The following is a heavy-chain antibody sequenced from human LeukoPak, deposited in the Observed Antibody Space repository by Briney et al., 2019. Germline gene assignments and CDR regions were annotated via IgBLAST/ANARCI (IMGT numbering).Heavy chain of an antibody. CDR2: IYPGDSDT. V-gene: IGHV5-51*01. J-gene: IGHJ4*02. D-gene: IGHD3-22*01. CDR1: EYSFTSYW. CDR3: ARYVTSYDSSGKSYFDY. Sequence: GESLKISCKGSEYSFTSYWIGWVRQMPGKGLEWMGIIYPGDSDTRYSPSFQGQVTISADKSISAAYLQWSSLKASDTAMYYCARYVTSYDSSGKSYFDYWGQGTLVTVSS.